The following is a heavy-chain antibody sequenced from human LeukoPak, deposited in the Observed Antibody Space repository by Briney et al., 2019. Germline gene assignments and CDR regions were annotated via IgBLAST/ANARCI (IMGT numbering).Heavy chain of an antibody. J-gene: IGHJ3*02. D-gene: IGHD6-19*01. V-gene: IGHV3-33*06. CDR3: AKDFHRDSSGPGDAFDI. CDR1: GFTFSSYG. CDR2: IWYDGSNK. Sequence: QPGGSLRLSCAASGFTFSSYGMHWVRQAPGKGLEWVAVIWYDGSNKYYADSVKGRFTISRDNSKNTLYLQMNSLRAEDTAVYYCAKDFHRDSSGPGDAFDIWGQGTMVTVSS.